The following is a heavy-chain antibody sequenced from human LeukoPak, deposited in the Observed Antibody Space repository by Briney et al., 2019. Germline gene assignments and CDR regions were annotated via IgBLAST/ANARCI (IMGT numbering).Heavy chain of an antibody. V-gene: IGHV3-48*02. D-gene: IGHD3-16*01. Sequence: SGGSLRLSCAASGFTFSSYSMIWVRQAPGKGLECVSFISITTASIYYADSVKGRFSASRDNAKNSLYLQMNSLRDEDTAVYYCARGEGAIDFWGQGTLVTVSS. CDR3: ARGEGAIDF. CDR1: GFTFSSYS. CDR2: ISITTASI. J-gene: IGHJ4*02.